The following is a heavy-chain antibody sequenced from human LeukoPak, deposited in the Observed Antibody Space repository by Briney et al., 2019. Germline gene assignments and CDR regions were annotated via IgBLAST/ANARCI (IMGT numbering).Heavy chain of an antibody. Sequence: GGSLRLSCAASGFTVSNSYMSWVRQAPGKGLEWVSVVYSGGSGSTYYADSVKGRFTISTDNSKNTLNLQMNSLGAEDTAVYYCAHREATSWAHDYWGQGTLVTVSS. D-gene: IGHD2-2*01. CDR1: GFTVSNSY. CDR2: VYSGGSGST. V-gene: IGHV3-53*01. J-gene: IGHJ4*02. CDR3: AHREATSWAHDY.